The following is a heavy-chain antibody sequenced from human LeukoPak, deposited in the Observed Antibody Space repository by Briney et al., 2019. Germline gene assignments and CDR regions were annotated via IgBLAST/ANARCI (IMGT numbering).Heavy chain of an antibody. CDR1: GFIFSNFG. CDR3: GSRWFD. D-gene: IGHD4-23*01. V-gene: IGHV3-30*02. CDR2: IRFDGSNK. J-gene: IGHJ4*02. Sequence: GGSLRLSCAASGFIFSNFGMHWVRQAPGKGLEWVAFIRFDGSNKYYADSVKGRFTISRDNAKNSLFLQMNSLRVDDTAIYYCGSRWFDWGQGTLVTVSS.